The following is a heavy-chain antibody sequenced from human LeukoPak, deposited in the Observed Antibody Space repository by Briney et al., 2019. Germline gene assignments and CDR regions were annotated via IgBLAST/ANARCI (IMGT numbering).Heavy chain of an antibody. Sequence: GGSLRLSCAASGFTFDDYAMHWVRQAPGKGLEWVSGISWNSGSIGYADSVKGRFTISRDNAKNSLCLQMNSLRAEDTALYYCAKGSAAVAPIDYWGQGTLVTVSS. CDR3: AKGSAAVAPIDY. CDR2: ISWNSGSI. CDR1: GFTFDDYA. J-gene: IGHJ4*02. V-gene: IGHV3-9*01. D-gene: IGHD6-19*01.